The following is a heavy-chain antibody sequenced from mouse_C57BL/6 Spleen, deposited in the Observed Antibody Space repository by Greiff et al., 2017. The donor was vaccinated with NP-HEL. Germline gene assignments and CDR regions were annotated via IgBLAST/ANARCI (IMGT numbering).Heavy chain of an antibody. CDR2: INPNYGTT. CDR3: AREMGITTVVARGFAY. V-gene: IGHV1-39*01. CDR1: GYSFTDYN. Sequence: VQLQQSGPELVKPGASVKISCKASGYSFTDYNMNWVKQSHGKSLEWIGVINPNYGTTSYNQKFKGKATLTVDQSSSTAYMQLNSLTSEDSAVYYCAREMGITTVVARGFAYWGQGTLVTVSA. D-gene: IGHD1-1*01. J-gene: IGHJ3*01.